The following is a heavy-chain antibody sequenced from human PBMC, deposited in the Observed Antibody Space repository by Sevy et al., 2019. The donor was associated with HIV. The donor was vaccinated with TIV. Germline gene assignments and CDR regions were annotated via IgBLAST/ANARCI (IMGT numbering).Heavy chain of an antibody. CDR2: ISYDGSNK. D-gene: IGHD3-10*01. V-gene: IGHV3-30*03. CDR3: VGGWFGELDY. J-gene: IGHJ4*02. CDR1: GFTFSSYR. Sequence: GGSLRLSCAASGFTFSSYRMHWVRQAPGKGLEWVAVISYDGSNKYYADSVKGRFTISRDNSKNTLYLQMNSLRAEDTAVYYCVGGWFGELDYWGQGTLVTVSS.